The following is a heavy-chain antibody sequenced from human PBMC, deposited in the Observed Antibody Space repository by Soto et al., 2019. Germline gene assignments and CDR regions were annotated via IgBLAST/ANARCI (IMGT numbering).Heavy chain of an antibody. CDR1: GYSFTSYW. V-gene: IGHV5-51*01. D-gene: IGHD6-6*01. Sequence: GESLKISCKGSGYSFTSYWIGWVRQMPGKGLEWMGIIYPGDSDTRYSPSFQGQVTISADKSISTAYLQWSSLKASDTAMYYCARQSLFEYSSFGDAFDIWGQGTMVTVSS. CDR3: ARQSLFEYSSFGDAFDI. J-gene: IGHJ3*02. CDR2: IYPGDSDT.